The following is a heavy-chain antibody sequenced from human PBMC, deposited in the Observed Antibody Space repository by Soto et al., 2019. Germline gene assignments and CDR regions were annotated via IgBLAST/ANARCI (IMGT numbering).Heavy chain of an antibody. V-gene: IGHV3-30-3*01. D-gene: IGHD6-13*01. J-gene: IGHJ4*02. CDR3: AREYPVDSSPEYYFDY. CDR2: ISYDGSNK. CDR1: GFTFSSYA. Sequence: PGGSLRLSCAAPGFTFSSYAMHWVRQAPGKGLEWVAVISYDGSNKYYADSVKGRFTISRDNSKNTLYLQMNSLRAEDTAVYYCAREYPVDSSPEYYFDYWGQGTLVTVSS.